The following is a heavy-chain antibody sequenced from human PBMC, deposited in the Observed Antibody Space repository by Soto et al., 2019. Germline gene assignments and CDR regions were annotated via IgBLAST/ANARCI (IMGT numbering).Heavy chain of an antibody. Sequence: EVQLLESGGGLVQPGGSLRLSCAASEFTFSNYAMSWVRQAPGKGLEWVSAISYGGGTTYYADSVKGRFTISRDNSKNTVSLQMNSRRAEDTAVYYCAKNAGYYYDSTGYHFDYWGQGTLVTVSS. CDR3: AKNAGYYYDSTGYHFDY. J-gene: IGHJ4*02. CDR2: ISYGGGTT. V-gene: IGHV3-23*01. D-gene: IGHD3-22*01. CDR1: EFTFSNYA.